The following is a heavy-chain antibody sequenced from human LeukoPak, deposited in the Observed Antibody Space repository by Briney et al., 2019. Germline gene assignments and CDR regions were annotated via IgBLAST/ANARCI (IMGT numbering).Heavy chain of an antibody. J-gene: IGHJ4*02. V-gene: IGHV3-23*01. Sequence: GGSLRLSCTASGFTFSTYAMSWVRQAPGKGLEWVSTISDSSATYYADSVKGRFSISRDNSKNTLYLQMNSLRAEDTAVYYCARGAYDSSGHQVMIFDYWGQGTLVTVSS. D-gene: IGHD3-22*01. CDR3: ARGAYDSSGHQVMIFDY. CDR1: GFTFSTYA. CDR2: ISDSSAT.